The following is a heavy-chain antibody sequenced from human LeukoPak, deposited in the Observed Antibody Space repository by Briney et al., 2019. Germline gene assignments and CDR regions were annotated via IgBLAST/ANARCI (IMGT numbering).Heavy chain of an antibody. D-gene: IGHD6-13*01. V-gene: IGHV4-31*03. Sequence: SETLSLTCTVSGGSISSGGYYWSWIRQHPGKGLEWIGYIYYSGSTYYNPSLKSRVTISVDTPKNQFSLKLGSVTAADTAVYYCARHGSIATGAFTYWGQGTLVTVSS. CDR2: IYYSGST. CDR1: GGSISSGGYY. CDR3: ARHGSIATGAFTY. J-gene: IGHJ4*02.